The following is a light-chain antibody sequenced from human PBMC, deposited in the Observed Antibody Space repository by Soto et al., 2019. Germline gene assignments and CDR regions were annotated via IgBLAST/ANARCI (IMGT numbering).Light chain of an antibody. J-gene: IGLJ3*02. V-gene: IGLV2-8*01. CDR2: EVN. Sequence: QSVLTQSPSASASPGQSVTISCTGSSGDIGAYNYVSWYQQHPGKAPKLIIYEVNKRPSGVPDRFSGSKSSITASLTVSGLQADDEADYYCGAHAGSNTWVFGGGTKVTVL. CDR3: GAHAGSNTWV. CDR1: SGDIGAYNY.